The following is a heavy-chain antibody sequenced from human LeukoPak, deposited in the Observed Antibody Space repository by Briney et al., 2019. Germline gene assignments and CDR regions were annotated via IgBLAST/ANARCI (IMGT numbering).Heavy chain of an antibody. CDR1: GGSISSGGYY. CDR2: IYYSGST. CDR3: ARDRDSSGYRG. Sequence: SQTLSLTCTVSGGSISSGGYYWSWIRQHPGKGLEWIGSIYYSGSTYYNPSLKSRVTISVDTSKNQFSLKLSSVTAADTAVYYCARDRDSSGYRGWGQGTLVTVSS. V-gene: IGHV4-39*07. D-gene: IGHD3-22*01. J-gene: IGHJ4*02.